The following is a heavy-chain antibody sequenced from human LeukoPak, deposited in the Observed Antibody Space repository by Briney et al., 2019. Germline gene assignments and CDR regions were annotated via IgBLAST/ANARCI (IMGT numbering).Heavy chain of an antibody. D-gene: IGHD5-12*01. V-gene: IGHV3-66*01. J-gene: IGHJ6*03. CDR1: GFTVSSNY. CDR2: IYSGGTT. Sequence: GGSLRLSCAASGFTVSSNYMSWVRQAPGKGLEWVSLIYSGGTTYYADSVKGRFTISRDNSKNTLYLQMNGLRAEDTAVYYCARDGATFSGYDWYYYMDVWGKGTTVTVSS. CDR3: ARDGATFSGYDWYYYMDV.